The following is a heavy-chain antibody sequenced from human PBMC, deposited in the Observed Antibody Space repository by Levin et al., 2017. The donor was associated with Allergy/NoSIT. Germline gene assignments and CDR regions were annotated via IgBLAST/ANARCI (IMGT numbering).Heavy chain of an antibody. Sequence: PGGSLRLSCAASGFTFSSYWMSWVRQAPGKGLEWVANIKQDGSEKYYVDSVKGRFTISRDNAKNSLYLQMNSLRAEDTAVYYCARGVHNWNYVSWFDPWGQGTLVTVSS. CDR2: IKQDGSEK. D-gene: IGHD1-7*01. J-gene: IGHJ5*02. CDR3: ARGVHNWNYVSWFDP. CDR1: GFTFSSYW. V-gene: IGHV3-7*01.